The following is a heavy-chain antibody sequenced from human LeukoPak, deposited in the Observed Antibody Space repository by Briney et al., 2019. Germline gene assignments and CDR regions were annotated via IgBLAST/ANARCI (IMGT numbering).Heavy chain of an antibody. CDR2: VSDSGDST. CDR3: AKDWDRSGGYYFDS. D-gene: IGHD2-15*01. CDR1: GFTFSSYA. Sequence: GGSLRLSCAASGFTFSSYAMSWVRQAPGKGLVWVSTVSDSGDSTYYAVYVKGRFAISRDNPKNMLYLQMNTLNAEDTAVYYCAKDWDRSGGYYFDSWGQGTLVTVSS. J-gene: IGHJ4*02. V-gene: IGHV3-23*01.